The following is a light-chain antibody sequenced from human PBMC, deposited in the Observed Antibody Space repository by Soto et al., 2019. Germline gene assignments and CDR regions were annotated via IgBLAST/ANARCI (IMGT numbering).Light chain of an antibody. J-gene: IGKJ1*01. CDR2: DAS. CDR1: QGFSSA. V-gene: IGKV1-13*02. CDR3: QQYNSYS. Sequence: AIQLTQSPSSLSASLGDRVSITCRASQGFSSALSWYQQKPGKAPKLLIYDASSLESGVPSRFSGSGSGTEFTLTISSLQPDDFATYYCQQYNSYSFGQGTKVDIK.